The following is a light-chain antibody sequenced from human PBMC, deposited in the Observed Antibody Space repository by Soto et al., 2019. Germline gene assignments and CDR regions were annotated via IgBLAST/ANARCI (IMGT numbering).Light chain of an antibody. J-gene: IGKJ1*01. CDR1: QSVSSSY. Sequence: EIVLTRSPGTLSLSPGEIATLSCTVSQSVSSSYLAWYQQKPGQAPRLLIYGASSRATGIPDRFSGSGSGTDFTLTISRLEPEDFAVYYCQQYGSPPETFGQGTKVDIK. CDR2: GAS. CDR3: QQYGSPPET. V-gene: IGKV3-20*01.